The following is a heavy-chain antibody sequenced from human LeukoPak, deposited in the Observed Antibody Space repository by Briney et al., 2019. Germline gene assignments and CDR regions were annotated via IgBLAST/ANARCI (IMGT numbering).Heavy chain of an antibody. Sequence: SGGSLRLSCAASGFTFSSYGMSGVRQAPGKGLEGVSAISGSGGSTYYADSVKGRFAISRDNSKNTLYLQMNSLRAEDTAVYYCANSMVRGVIDYWGQGTLVTVSS. D-gene: IGHD3-10*01. CDR1: GFTFSSYG. J-gene: IGHJ4*02. CDR2: ISGSGGST. V-gene: IGHV3-23*01. CDR3: ANSMVRGVIDY.